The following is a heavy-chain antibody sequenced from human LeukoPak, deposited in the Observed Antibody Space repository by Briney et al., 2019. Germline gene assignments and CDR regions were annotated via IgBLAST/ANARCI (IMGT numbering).Heavy chain of an antibody. CDR2: IYTSGST. CDR1: GGSISSYY. D-gene: IGHD2-8*01. J-gene: IGHJ5*02. CDR3: AREEDYDKVYSWFDR. Sequence: SDTLSLTCTVSGGSISSYYWRWIRQPAGKGLEWIGRIYTSGSTNYNPSLKSRVTMSVDTSKNQFSLKLSSVTAADTAVYYCAREEDYDKVYSWFDRWGQGTLVTVSS. V-gene: IGHV4-4*07.